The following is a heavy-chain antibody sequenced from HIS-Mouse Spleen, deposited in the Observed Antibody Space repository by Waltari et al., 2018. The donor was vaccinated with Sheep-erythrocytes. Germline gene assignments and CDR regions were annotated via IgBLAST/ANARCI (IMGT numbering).Heavy chain of an antibody. CDR3: AKDVSPGPNSGYDY. J-gene: IGHJ4*02. V-gene: IGHV3-23*01. Sequence: EVQLLESGGGLVQPGGSLRLSCAASGFTFSSYAMSWVRQAPGKGMEGVSAIRGSGGSTYYADSVKGRFTISRDNSKKTLYLQMNSLRAEDTAVYYCAKDVSPGPNSGYDYWGQGTLVTVSS. CDR2: IRGSGGST. D-gene: IGHD5-12*01. CDR1: GFTFSSYA.